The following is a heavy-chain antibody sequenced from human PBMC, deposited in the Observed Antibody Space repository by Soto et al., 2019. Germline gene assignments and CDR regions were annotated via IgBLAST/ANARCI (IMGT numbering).Heavy chain of an antibody. CDR1: GYTFTSYG. J-gene: IGHJ5*02. V-gene: IGHV1-18*04. Sequence: ASVKVSCKASGYTFTSYGISWVRQAPGQGLEWMGWISAYNGNTNYAQKLQGRVTMTTDTSTSTAYMELRSLRSDDTAVYYCATDVYYDFWSGYKPFVWFDTWGQGTLVTVSS. CDR3: ATDVYYDFWSGYKPFVWFDT. D-gene: IGHD3-3*01. CDR2: ISAYNGNT.